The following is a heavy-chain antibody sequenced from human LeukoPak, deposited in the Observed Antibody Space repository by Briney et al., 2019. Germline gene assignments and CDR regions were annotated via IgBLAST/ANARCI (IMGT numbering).Heavy chain of an antibody. CDR3: ARGGYYYDSSGYWGAFDI. Sequence: PSETLSLTCTVSGGSISNYCWSWIRQPPGKGLEWIGYIYYSGSTNYNPSLKSRVTISVDTSKNQFSLKLSSVTAADTAVYYCARGGYYYDSSGYWGAFDIWGQGTMVTVSS. J-gene: IGHJ3*02. CDR2: IYYSGST. D-gene: IGHD3-22*01. CDR1: GGSISNYC. V-gene: IGHV4-59*01.